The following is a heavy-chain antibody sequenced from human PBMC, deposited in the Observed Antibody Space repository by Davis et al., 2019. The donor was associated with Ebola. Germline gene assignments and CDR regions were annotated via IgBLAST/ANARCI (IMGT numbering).Heavy chain of an antibody. Sequence: KFQGRVTITRDTSASTAYMELSSLRSEDTAVYYCARVFWSGYGYYFDYWGQGTLVTVSS. CDR3: ARVFWSGYGYYFDY. J-gene: IGHJ4*02. V-gene: IGHV1-3*01. D-gene: IGHD3-3*01.